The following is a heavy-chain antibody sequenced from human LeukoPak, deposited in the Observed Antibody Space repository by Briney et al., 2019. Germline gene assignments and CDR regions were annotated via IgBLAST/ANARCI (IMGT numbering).Heavy chain of an antibody. Sequence: GSLRLSCAASGFTFSNVYMSWVRQAPGKGLEWVSVIYSGGSTYYSDSVQGRFTISRDTSKNTLYLQMNSLRAEDTAVYYCARSYSSSSGGLYYFDYWGQGTLVTVSS. D-gene: IGHD6-6*01. CDR1: GFTFSNVY. J-gene: IGHJ4*02. CDR3: ARSYSSSSGGLYYFDY. CDR2: IYSGGST. V-gene: IGHV3-53*01.